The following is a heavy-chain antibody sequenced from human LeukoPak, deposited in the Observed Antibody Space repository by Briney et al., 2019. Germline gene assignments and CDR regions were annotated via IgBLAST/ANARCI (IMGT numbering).Heavy chain of an antibody. CDR1: GGSISSGDYY. CDR3: ARSTGSEWELMAFDY. V-gene: IGHV4-30-4*01. CDR2: IYYSGST. J-gene: IGHJ4*02. D-gene: IGHD1-26*01. Sequence: SQTLSLTCTVSGGSISSGDYYWRWIRQPPGKGLEWIGYIYYSGSTYYNPSLKSRVTISVDTSKNQFSLKLSSVTAADTAVYYCARSTGSEWELMAFDYWGQGTLVTVSS.